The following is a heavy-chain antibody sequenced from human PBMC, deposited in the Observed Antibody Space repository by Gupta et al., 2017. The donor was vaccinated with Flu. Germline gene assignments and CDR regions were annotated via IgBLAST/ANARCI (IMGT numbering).Heavy chain of an antibody. CDR3: ARDLEGYYQPLSLPFDY. J-gene: IGHJ4*02. CDR1: GGTFSSYT. CDR2: IIPILGIA. V-gene: IGHV1-69*08. D-gene: IGHD2-2*01. Sequence: QVQLVQSGAEVKKPGSSVKVSCKASGGTFSSYTISGVRQAPGQGLEWMGRIIPILGIANYAQKFQGRVTITADKSTSTAYMELSSLRSEDTAVYYCARDLEGYYQPLSLPFDYWGQGTLVTVSS.